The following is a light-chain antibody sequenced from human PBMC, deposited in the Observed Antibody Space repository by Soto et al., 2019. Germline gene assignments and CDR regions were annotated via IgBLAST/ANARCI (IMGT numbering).Light chain of an antibody. CDR1: GSNIGSNY. CDR3: AAWDDSLSGVV. CDR2: RNN. J-gene: IGLJ2*01. Sequence: QSVLTQPPSASGTLGQRVTISCSGSGSNIGSNYVYWYQQLPGTAPKLLIYRNNQRPSGVPDRFSGSKSGTSASLAISGLRSEDEADYYCAAWDDSLSGVVFGGGTKLTVL. V-gene: IGLV1-47*01.